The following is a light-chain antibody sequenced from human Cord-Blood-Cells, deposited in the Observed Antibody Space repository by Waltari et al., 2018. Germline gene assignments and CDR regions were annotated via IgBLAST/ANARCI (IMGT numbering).Light chain of an antibody. CDR2: EVS. V-gene: IGLV2-11*01. CDR3: CSYAGSYTWV. CDR1: SSDVGGYNY. J-gene: IGLJ3*02. Sequence: QSALTQPRSVSGSPGQSVTISCTGTSSDVGGYNYVSWYQQHPGKAPKLMIYEVSKRPSGVPDRFSGSTSGNTASLTISGLQAEDEADYYCCSYAGSYTWVFGGGTKLTVL.